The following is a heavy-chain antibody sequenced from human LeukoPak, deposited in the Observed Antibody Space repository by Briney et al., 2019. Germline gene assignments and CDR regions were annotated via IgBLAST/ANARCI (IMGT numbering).Heavy chain of an antibody. D-gene: IGHD2-15*01. CDR3: ARDLRYCSGGSCYVNWFDP. V-gene: IGHV1-8*01. J-gene: IGHJ5*02. Sequence: ASVKVSCKASGYTFTSYDINWVQQATGQGLEWMGWMNPNSGNTGYAQKFQGRVTMTRNTSISTAYMELSSLRSEDTAVYYCARDLRYCSGGSCYVNWFDPWGQGTLVTVSS. CDR2: MNPNSGNT. CDR1: GYTFTSYD.